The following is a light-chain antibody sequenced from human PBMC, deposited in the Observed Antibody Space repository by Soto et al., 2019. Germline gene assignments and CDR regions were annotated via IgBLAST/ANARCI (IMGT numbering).Light chain of an antibody. CDR2: DAS. CDR3: QHYGDSAPFT. Sequence: EIVFTQSPSTLSLSPGERATLSCRASQSVSSYLAWYQQKPGQAPRLLIYDASNRATGIPARFSGSGSGTDFTLSISRLEPEDFAVYYCQHYGDSAPFTFGPGTKVDIK. CDR1: QSVSSY. J-gene: IGKJ3*01. V-gene: IGKV3-11*01.